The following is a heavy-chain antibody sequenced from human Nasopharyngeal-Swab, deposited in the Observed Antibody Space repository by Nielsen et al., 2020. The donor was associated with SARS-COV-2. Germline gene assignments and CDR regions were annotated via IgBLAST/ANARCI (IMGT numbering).Heavy chain of an antibody. D-gene: IGHD3-22*01. Sequence: GESLKISCAASGFSFSTNSMTWVRQAPGKGLEWVSSISSAGSGLNYADSVKGRFTISRDNAENSLFLQMSSLRAEDTAVYYCARARFYYDSSALDFWGQGTLVTVSS. V-gene: IGHV3-21*01. J-gene: IGHJ4*02. CDR1: GFSFSTNS. CDR2: ISSAGSGL. CDR3: ARARFYYDSSALDF.